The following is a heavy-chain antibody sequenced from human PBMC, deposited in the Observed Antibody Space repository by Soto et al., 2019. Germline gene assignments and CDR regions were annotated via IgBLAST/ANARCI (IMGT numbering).Heavy chain of an antibody. CDR2: IYYSGST. V-gene: IGHV4-61*01. J-gene: IGHJ6*02. CDR3: ARDEVAAAGTDYYYYGMDV. CDR1: GGSVSSGSCY. Sequence: KPSETLSLTCTVSGGSVSSGSCYWSWIRQPPGKGLEWIGYIYYSGSTNYNPSLKSRVTISVDTSKNQFSLKLSSVTAADTAVYYCARDEVAAAGTDYYYYGMDVWGQGTTVTVAS. D-gene: IGHD6-13*01.